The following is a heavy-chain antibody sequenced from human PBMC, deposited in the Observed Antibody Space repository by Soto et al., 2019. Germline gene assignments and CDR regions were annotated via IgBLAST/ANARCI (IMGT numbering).Heavy chain of an antibody. CDR2: IIPIFGTA. J-gene: IGHJ6*02. D-gene: IGHD5-12*01. V-gene: IGHV1-69*13. CDR1: GGTFSSYA. Sequence: SVKVSCKASGGTFSSYAISWVRQAPGQGLEWMGGIIPIFGTASYAQKFQGRVTITADESTSTAYMELSSLRSEDTAVYYCARDAVATYYGMDVWGQGTTVTVSS. CDR3: ARDAVATYYGMDV.